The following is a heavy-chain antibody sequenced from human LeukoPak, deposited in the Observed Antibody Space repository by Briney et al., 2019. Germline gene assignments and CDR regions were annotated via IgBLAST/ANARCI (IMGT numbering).Heavy chain of an antibody. CDR1: GGSISSGGYY. D-gene: IGHD3-10*01. CDR3: AGDYSSASYRFDY. J-gene: IGHJ4*02. CDR2: IYYSGST. V-gene: IGHV4-61*08. Sequence: TSETLSLTCTVSGGSISSGGYYWSWIRQPPGRGLEWIGYIYYSGSTTYNPSLKSRLTISLGTSKNQFSLKLTSVTAADTAVYYCAGDYSSASYRFDYWGQGTLVSVSS.